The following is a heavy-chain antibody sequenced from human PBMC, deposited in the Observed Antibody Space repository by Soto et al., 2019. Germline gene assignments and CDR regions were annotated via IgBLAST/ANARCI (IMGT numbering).Heavy chain of an antibody. J-gene: IGHJ4*02. CDR3: AKDGPPGYSSSSLYFDY. D-gene: IGHD6-6*01. CDR1: GFTFSSYA. V-gene: IGHV3-23*01. Sequence: GGSLRLSCAASGFTFSSYAMSWVRQAPGKGLEWVSAISGSGGSTYYADSVKGRFTISRDNSKNTLYLQMNSLRAEDTAVYYCAKDGPPGYSSSSLYFDYWGQGTLVTVSS. CDR2: ISGSGGST.